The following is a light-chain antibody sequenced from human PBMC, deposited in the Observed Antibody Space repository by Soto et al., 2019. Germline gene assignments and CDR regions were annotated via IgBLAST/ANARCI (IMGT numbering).Light chain of an antibody. Sequence: EIVLTQSPGTMSLSPGERATLSCRASQSVSSSYLAWYQQKPGQAPRLLIYGASSRATGIPDRFSGSGSGTDFTLTISRLEPEDCAVYYCQQYGSSPQTFGQWTKVEIK. CDR1: QSVSSSY. V-gene: IGKV3-20*01. CDR2: GAS. CDR3: QQYGSSPQT. J-gene: IGKJ1*01.